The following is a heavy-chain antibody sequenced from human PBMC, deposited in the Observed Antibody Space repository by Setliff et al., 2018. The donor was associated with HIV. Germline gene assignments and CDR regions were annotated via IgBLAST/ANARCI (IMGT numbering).Heavy chain of an antibody. J-gene: IGHJ4*02. CDR3: ARRGAYYDILTGYRSHYSDY. Sequence: SETLSLTCTVSGGSISSSSYYWGWIRQPPGKGLEWIGSIYYSGSTYYNPSLKSRVTISVDTSKNQFSLKLSSVTAADTAVYYCARRGAYYDILTGYRSHYSDYWGQGTLVTVSS. CDR2: IYYSGST. V-gene: IGHV4-39*01. D-gene: IGHD3-9*01. CDR1: GGSISSSSYY.